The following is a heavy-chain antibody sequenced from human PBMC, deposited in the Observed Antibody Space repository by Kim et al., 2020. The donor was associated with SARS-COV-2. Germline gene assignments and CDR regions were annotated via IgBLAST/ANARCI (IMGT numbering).Heavy chain of an antibody. J-gene: IGHJ4*02. CDR1: GFTFSDYY. D-gene: IGHD3-22*01. CDR2: ISSSGSTI. CDR3: ARTSVVVVITEAADY. V-gene: IGHV3-11*04. Sequence: GGSLRLSCAASGFTFSDYYMSWIRQAPGKGLEWVSYISSSGSTIYYADSVKGQFTISRDNAKNSLYLQMNSLRAEDTAVYYCARTSVVVVITEAADYWGQGTLVTVSS.